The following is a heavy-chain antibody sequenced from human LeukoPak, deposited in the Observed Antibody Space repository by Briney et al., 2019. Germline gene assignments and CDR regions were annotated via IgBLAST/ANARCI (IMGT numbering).Heavy chain of an antibody. CDR1: GDSISSYY. D-gene: IGHD6-13*01. J-gene: IGHJ5*02. CDR3: ARDDSSSWYNWFDP. CDR2: IYYSGST. V-gene: IGHV4-59*01. Sequence: PSETLSLTCTVSGDSISSYYWSWIRQPPGKGLEWIGYIYYSGSTNYNPSLKSRVTISVDTSKNQFSLKLSSVTAADTAVYYCARDDSSSWYNWFDPWGQGTLVTVSS.